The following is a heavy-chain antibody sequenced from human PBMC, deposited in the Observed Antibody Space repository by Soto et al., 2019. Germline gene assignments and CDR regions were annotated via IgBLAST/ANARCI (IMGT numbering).Heavy chain of an antibody. CDR3: ASWIFGVVPKNDY. CDR1: GVTFSNYS. CDR2: ISSSSSTI. V-gene: IGHV3-48*01. J-gene: IGHJ4*02. Sequence: GESLKISCAASGVTFSNYSMNWIRKVPGKGLEWVSYISSSSSTIYYADSVKGRFTISRDNAKNSLYLQMNSLRAEDTAVYYCASWIFGVVPKNDYWGQGTLVTVSS. D-gene: IGHD3-3*01.